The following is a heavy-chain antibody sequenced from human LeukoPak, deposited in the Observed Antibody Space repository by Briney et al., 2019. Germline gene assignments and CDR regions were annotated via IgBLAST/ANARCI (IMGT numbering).Heavy chain of an antibody. CDR3: ARDRVQIWSYVAIYEY. J-gene: IGHJ4*02. CDR2: ISNDGAHI. V-gene: IGHV3-30*04. D-gene: IGHD3-10*01. Sequence: PGESLRLSCVASEFSLTAYTMHWVRQAPGKGLEWVAVISNDGAHIGYRDPVRGRFTISQDTSKNTVYLQMDSLRSEDTAVYYCARDRVQIWSYVAIYEYWSQGTLVTISS. CDR1: EFSLTAYT.